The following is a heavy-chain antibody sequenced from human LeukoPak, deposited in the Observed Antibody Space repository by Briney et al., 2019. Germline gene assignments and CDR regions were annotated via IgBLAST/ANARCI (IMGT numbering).Heavy chain of an antibody. CDR1: GGSFSGYY. D-gene: IGHD3-3*01. CDR2: INHSGST. J-gene: IGHJ4*02. V-gene: IGHV4-34*01. CDR3: ARVSQYYDSWSGQPHFDY. Sequence: SETLSLTCAVYGGSFSGYYWSWIRQPPGKGLEWIGEINHSGSTNYNPSLKSRVTISVDTSKNQFSLKLSSVTAADTAVYYCARVSQYYDSWSGQPHFDYWGQGTLVTVSS.